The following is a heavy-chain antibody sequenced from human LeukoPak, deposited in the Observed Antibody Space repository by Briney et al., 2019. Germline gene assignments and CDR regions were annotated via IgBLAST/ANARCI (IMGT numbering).Heavy chain of an antibody. V-gene: IGHV5-51*01. CDR3: ARGPGATPYYFDY. CDR2: IYPGDSDT. CDR1: GYDFTTFW. Sequence: GESLKISCKSSGYDFTTFWIGWVRQMPGKGLEWMGIIYPGDSDTRYSPSFQGQVTISADKSISTAYLQWSSLKASDTAMFYCARGPGATPYYFDYWGQGTLVTVSS. J-gene: IGHJ4*02. D-gene: IGHD1-26*01.